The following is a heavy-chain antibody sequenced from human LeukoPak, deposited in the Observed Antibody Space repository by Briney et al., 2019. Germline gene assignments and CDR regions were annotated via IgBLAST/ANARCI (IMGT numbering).Heavy chain of an antibody. CDR2: ISRSSSYT. V-gene: IGHV3-11*06. CDR3: ARDEGQYCSSTSCPYFDY. Sequence: GGSLRLSCAASGFTFSDYYMSWIRQAPGRGREWVSYISRSSSYTNYADSVKGRFTISRDNAKNSLYLQMNSLRAEDTAVYYCARDEGQYCSSTSCPYFDYWGQGTLVTVSS. D-gene: IGHD2-2*01. CDR1: GFTFSDYY. J-gene: IGHJ4*02.